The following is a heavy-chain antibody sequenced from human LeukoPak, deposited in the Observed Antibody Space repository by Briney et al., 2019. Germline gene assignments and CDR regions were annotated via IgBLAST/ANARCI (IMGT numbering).Heavy chain of an antibody. J-gene: IGHJ5*02. D-gene: IGHD6-19*01. CDR2: IYYSGST. CDR1: GGSISSSSYY. CDR3: ARLRIAVAGTPNWFDP. V-gene: IGHV4-39*01. Sequence: SETLSLTCTVSGGSISSSSYYWGWIRQPPGKGLEWIGSIYYSGSTYYNPSLKSRVTISVDTSKNQFSLKLSSVTAADTAVYYCARLRIAVAGTPNWFDPWGQETLVTVSS.